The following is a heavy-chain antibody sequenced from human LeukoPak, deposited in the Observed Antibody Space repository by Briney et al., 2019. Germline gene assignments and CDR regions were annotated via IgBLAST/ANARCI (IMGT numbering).Heavy chain of an antibody. Sequence: ASVKVSCKASGYTFTSYDINWVRQATGQGLEWMGWMNPNSGNTGYAQKFQGRVTMTRNTSISTAYMELSSLRSEDTAVYYCARRPHINYYDSSGYSGDYYYYGMDVWGQGTTVTVSS. CDR1: GYTFTSYD. CDR2: MNPNSGNT. D-gene: IGHD3-22*01. V-gene: IGHV1-8*01. CDR3: ARRPHINYYDSSGYSGDYYYYGMDV. J-gene: IGHJ6*02.